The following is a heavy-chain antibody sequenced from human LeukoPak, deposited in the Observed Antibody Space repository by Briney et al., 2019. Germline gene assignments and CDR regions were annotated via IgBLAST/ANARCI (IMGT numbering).Heavy chain of an antibody. CDR2: ISDSGGIT. CDR3: AKDARRTSGWYFFDY. V-gene: IGHV3-23*01. CDR1: GFTFSSYW. D-gene: IGHD6-19*01. J-gene: IGHJ4*02. Sequence: PGGSLRLSCAASGFTFSSYWMHWVRQAPGKGLEWVSVISDSGGITYYADSVKGRFTISRDNSKNTLFLQMNSLRAEDTAVYFCAKDARRTSGWYFFDYWGQGTLVTVSS.